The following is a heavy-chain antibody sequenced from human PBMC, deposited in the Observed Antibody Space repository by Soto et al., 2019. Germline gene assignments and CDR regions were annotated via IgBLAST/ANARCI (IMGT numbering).Heavy chain of an antibody. CDR1: GFTFSSYA. CDR2: ISGSGGST. V-gene: IGHV3-23*01. Sequence: GGSLRLSCAASGFTFSSYAMSWVRQAPGKGLEWVSAISGSGGSTYYADSVKGRFTISRDNSKNTLYLQMNSLRAEDTAVYYCTNHSTYISVDPMDVWGQGTTVTVSS. J-gene: IGHJ6*02. D-gene: IGHD3-16*01. CDR3: TNHSTYISVDPMDV.